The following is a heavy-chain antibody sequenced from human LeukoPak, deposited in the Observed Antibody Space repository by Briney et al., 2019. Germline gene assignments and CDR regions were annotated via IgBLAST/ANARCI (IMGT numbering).Heavy chain of an antibody. CDR2: MNPNSGNT. CDR1: GGTFSSYA. Sequence: ASVKVSCKASGGTFSSYAISWVRQATGQGLEWMGWMNPNSGNTGYAQKFQGRVTMTRNTSISTAYMELSSLRSEDTAVYYCARGTGVPAAIRPSSLRYYYGMDVWGQGTTVTVSS. D-gene: IGHD2-2*01. V-gene: IGHV1-8*02. CDR3: ARGTGVPAAIRPSSLRYYYGMDV. J-gene: IGHJ6*02.